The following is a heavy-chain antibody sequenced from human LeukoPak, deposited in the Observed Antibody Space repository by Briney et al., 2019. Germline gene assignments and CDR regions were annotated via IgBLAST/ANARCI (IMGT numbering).Heavy chain of an antibody. CDR2: ISAYNGNT. V-gene: IGHV1-18*01. CDR1: GYTFTSYG. D-gene: IGHD6-19*01. J-gene: IGHJ2*01. CDR3: ARDNSGWPHWYFDL. Sequence: ASVKVSCKASGYTFTSYGISWVRQAPGQGLEWMGWISAYNGNTNYAQKLQGRVTMTTDTSTSTAYMELRSLRSDDTAVYYCARDNSGWPHWYFDLWGRGTLVTVSS.